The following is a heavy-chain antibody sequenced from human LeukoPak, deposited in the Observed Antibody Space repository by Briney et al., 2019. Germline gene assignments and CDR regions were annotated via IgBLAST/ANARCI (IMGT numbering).Heavy chain of an antibody. CDR3: AREDFYDSGSNDC. J-gene: IGHJ4*02. V-gene: IGHV1-8*03. Sequence: GASVKVSCKASGYSFTNYDINWVRQATGQGLEWMGWMNPNSGITAYAQKFQGRVTITRNTSISTAYMELSSLRSEDTAVYYCAREDFYDSGSNDCWGQGTLVTVSS. CDR2: MNPNSGIT. CDR1: GYSFTNYD. D-gene: IGHD3-22*01.